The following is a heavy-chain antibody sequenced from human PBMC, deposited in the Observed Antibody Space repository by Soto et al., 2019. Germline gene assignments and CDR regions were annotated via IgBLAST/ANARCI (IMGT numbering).Heavy chain of an antibody. CDR1: GFTFSGYW. J-gene: IGHJ3*02. D-gene: IGHD1-26*01. V-gene: IGHV3-7*03. CDR2: IKQDGSEN. Sequence: GGSLRLSCAASGFTFSGYWMSWARQAPGKGLEWVANIKQDGSENYFVDSVKGRFTISRDNAKNSLYLQMNSLKSDDTAVYYCARRGRRSGNYADAFDIWGQGTMVTVSS. CDR3: ARRGRRSGNYADAFDI.